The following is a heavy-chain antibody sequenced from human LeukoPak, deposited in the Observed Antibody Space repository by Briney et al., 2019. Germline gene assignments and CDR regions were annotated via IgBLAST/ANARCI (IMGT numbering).Heavy chain of an antibody. V-gene: IGHV4-34*01. CDR3: ARVMDYYGSGSSPRLFDY. D-gene: IGHD3-10*01. J-gene: IGHJ4*02. CDR1: GGSISTYY. CDR2: INHSGST. Sequence: SETLSLTCTVSGGSISTYYWSWIRQPPGKGLEWIGGINHSGSTNYNPSLKSRVTISVDTSKNQFSLKLSSVTAADTAVYYCARVMDYYGSGSSPRLFDYWGQGTLVTVSS.